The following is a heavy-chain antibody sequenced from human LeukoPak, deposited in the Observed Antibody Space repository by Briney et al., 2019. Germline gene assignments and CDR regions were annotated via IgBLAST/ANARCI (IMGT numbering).Heavy chain of an antibody. CDR1: GGSISPYY. J-gene: IGHJ4*02. Sequence: SETLSLTCTVSGGSISPYYWSWIRQPPGKGLEWIGYIYYSGSTNYSPSLKSRVTISLDTSKNQFSLKLTSVTAADTAVYYCARSTWLLDKWGQGTLVTISS. D-gene: IGHD5-12*01. CDR3: ARSTWLLDK. CDR2: IYYSGST. V-gene: IGHV4-59*01.